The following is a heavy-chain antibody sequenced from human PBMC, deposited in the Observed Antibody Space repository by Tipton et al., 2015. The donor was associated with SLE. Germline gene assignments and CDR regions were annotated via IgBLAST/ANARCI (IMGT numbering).Heavy chain of an antibody. D-gene: IGHD1-26*01. CDR1: GYSLHTCY. CDR2: RFHAGNI. V-gene: IGHV4-59*01. J-gene: IGHJ6*03. Sequence: TLSLTCTVSGYSLHTCYWIWVRQPAGRGLGWLAFRFHAGNINYNPSLKTRLTMSVDTSRDQFSLTLNSVTAADTGIYYCARGREWDWSPYYMDVWGKGTTVTVSS. CDR3: ARGREWDWSPYYMDV.